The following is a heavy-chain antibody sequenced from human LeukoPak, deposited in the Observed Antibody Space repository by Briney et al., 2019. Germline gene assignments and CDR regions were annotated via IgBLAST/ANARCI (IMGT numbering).Heavy chain of an antibody. Sequence: PSETLSLTCTVSGGSISSSSYYWGWIRQPPGKGLEWIGNIYYSGSTYYNPSLKSRVTISVDTSKNQFSLKLSSVTAADTAVYYCARHAYYYDSSGYYDYWGQGTLVTVSS. CDR2: IYYSGST. V-gene: IGHV4-39*01. CDR1: GGSISSSSYY. CDR3: ARHAYYYDSSGYYDY. J-gene: IGHJ4*02. D-gene: IGHD3-22*01.